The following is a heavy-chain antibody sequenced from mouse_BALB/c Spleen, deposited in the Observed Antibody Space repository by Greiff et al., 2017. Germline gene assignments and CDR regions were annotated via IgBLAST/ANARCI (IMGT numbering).Heavy chain of an antibody. CDR1: GFTFSDYY. CDR2: ISDGGSYT. J-gene: IGHJ4*01. D-gene: IGHD2-10*01. Sequence: EVQLVESGGGLVKPGGSLKLSCAASGFTFSDYYMHWVRQTPEKRLEWVATISDGGSYTYYPASVKGRFTISRDSAKNNLYLQMSSLKSEDTAMYYSARSYCGGGYCYAMDYWGQGTSVTVSS. V-gene: IGHV5-4*02. CDR3: ARSYCGGGYCYAMDY.